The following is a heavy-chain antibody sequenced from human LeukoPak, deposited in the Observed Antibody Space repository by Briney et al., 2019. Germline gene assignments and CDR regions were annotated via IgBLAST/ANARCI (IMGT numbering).Heavy chain of an antibody. J-gene: IGHJ2*01. V-gene: IGHV4-4*07. CDR1: GGSISIDY. D-gene: IGHD2-21*02. Sequence: SETLSLTCTVSGGSISIDYWSWIRQTAGKGLEWIGRIYSTGNTSYNPSLKSRVTMSVDTSKNQFSMKLSSVTAADTAVYYCARDSLVTTTSAYWYFDRWGRGTLVTVSS. CDR2: IYSTGNT. CDR3: ARDSLVTTTSAYWYFDR.